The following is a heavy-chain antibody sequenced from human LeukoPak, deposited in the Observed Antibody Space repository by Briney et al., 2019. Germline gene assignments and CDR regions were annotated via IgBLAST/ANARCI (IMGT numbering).Heavy chain of an antibody. V-gene: IGHV4-39*01. CDR2: IYYSETT. D-gene: IGHD5/OR15-5a*01. J-gene: IGHJ6*03. CDR1: RGTISSTSYY. Sequence: SETLSLTCTGSRGTISSTSYYWDWIRQSPGKGREWIGSIYYSETTYYNPSLESRVTISIDTSKNQFSLQLSSVTAADTALYYCARQVSDYYYYYIDVWGTGTTVTVSS. CDR3: ARQVSDYYYYYIDV.